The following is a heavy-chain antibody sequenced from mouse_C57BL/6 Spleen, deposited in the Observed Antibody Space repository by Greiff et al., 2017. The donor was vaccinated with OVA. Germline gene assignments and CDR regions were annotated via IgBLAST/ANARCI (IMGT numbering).Heavy chain of an antibody. CDR3: ARALRSGYFDV. J-gene: IGHJ1*03. V-gene: IGHV1-82*01. D-gene: IGHD1-1*01. CDR2: IYPGDGDT. CDR1: GYAFSSSW. Sequence: LVESGPELVKPGASVKISCKASGYAFSSSWMNWVKQRPGKGLEWIGRIYPGDGDTNYNGKFKGKATLTADKSSSTAYMQLSSLTSEDSAVYFCARALRSGYFDVWGTGTTVTVSS.